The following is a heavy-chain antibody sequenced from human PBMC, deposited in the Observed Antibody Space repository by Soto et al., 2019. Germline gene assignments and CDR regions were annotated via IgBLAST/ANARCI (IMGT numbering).Heavy chain of an antibody. Sequence: QITLKESGPTLVKPTQTLTLTCTFSGFSLSTSGVGVGWIRQPPGKALEWLALIYWDDDKRYSPSLKSRLTLTTYTTINQVYLTMTYMEPLYTATYYYAHWLGSAGYYDSSGDIDYWGQGILFTVSS. CDR3: AHWLGSAGYYDSSGDIDY. V-gene: IGHV2-5*02. CDR2: IYWDDDK. J-gene: IGHJ4*02. D-gene: IGHD3-22*01. CDR1: GFSLSTSGVG.